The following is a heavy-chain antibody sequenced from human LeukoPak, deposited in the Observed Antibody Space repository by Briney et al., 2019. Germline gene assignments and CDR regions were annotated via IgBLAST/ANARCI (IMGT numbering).Heavy chain of an antibody. V-gene: IGHV3-30*04. CDR2: ISYDGSNK. D-gene: IGHD6-19*01. J-gene: IGHJ4*02. Sequence: GGSLRLSCAASGFTFSSYAMHWVRQAPGKGLEWVAVISYDGSNKYYADPVKGRFTISRDNSKNTLYLQMNSLRAEDTAVYYCARDPIAVAGNTGYFDYWGQGTLVTVSS. CDR1: GFTFSSYA. CDR3: ARDPIAVAGNTGYFDY.